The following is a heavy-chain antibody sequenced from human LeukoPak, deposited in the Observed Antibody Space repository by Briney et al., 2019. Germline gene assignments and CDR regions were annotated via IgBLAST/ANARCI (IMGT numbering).Heavy chain of an antibody. CDR3: VKDALDFWVDY. Sequence: GGSLRLSCAASGFTFSSYAMSWVRQAPGKGLEWVSSISSSSSYTYYADSVKGRFTISRDNSKNTLYLQMNSLRAEDTAVYYCVKDALDFWVDYWGQGTLVTVSS. CDR2: ISSSSSYT. V-gene: IGHV3-23*01. CDR1: GFTFSSYA. D-gene: IGHD3/OR15-3a*01. J-gene: IGHJ4*02.